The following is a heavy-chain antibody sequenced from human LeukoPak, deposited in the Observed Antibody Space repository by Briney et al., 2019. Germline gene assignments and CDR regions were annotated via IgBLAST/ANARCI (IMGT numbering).Heavy chain of an antibody. CDR1: GGTFSSYA. CDR3: TSINSGSYGVKNY. Sequence: SVKVSCKASGGTFSSYAISWVRQAPGQGLEWMGGIIPFFGKANYAQKLQGRVTITADESTSTAYMELSSLRSEDTAVYYCTSINSGSYGVKNYWGQGTLVTVSS. V-gene: IGHV1-69*13. J-gene: IGHJ4*02. D-gene: IGHD1-26*01. CDR2: IIPFFGKA.